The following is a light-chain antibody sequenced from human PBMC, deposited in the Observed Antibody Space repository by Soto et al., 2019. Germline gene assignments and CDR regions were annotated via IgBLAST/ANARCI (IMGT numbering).Light chain of an antibody. J-gene: IGLJ2*01. CDR3: CSYAGSSIHVV. CDR2: EGS. Sequence: QSALTQPASVSGSPGQSITISCTGTSSDVGNYNLVSWYQQHPGKAPKLMIYEGSKRPSGVSNRFSGSKSGNTASLTISGLQADDEADYYCCSYAGSSIHVVFGGGTKLTVL. V-gene: IGLV2-23*01. CDR1: SSDVGNYNL.